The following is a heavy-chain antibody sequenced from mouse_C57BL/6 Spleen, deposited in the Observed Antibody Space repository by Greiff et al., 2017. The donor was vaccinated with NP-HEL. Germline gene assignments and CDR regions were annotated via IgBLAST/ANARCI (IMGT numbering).Heavy chain of an antibody. J-gene: IGHJ1*03. D-gene: IGHD1-1*01. CDR1: GFNIKDDY. CDR2: IDPENGDT. V-gene: IGHV14-4*01. Sequence: VQLQQSGAELVRPGASVKLSCTASGFNIKDDYMHWVKQRPEQGLEWIGWIDPENGDTEYASKFQGKATITADTSSNTAYLQLSSLTSEDTAVYYCTTWLLLRSLDVWGTGTTVTVSS. CDR3: TTWLLLRSLDV.